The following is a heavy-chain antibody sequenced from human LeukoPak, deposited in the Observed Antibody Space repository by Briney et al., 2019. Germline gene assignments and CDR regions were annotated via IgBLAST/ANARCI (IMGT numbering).Heavy chain of an antibody. V-gene: IGHV1-2*02. CDR1: GYTFSDYY. D-gene: IGHD3-10*01. J-gene: IGHJ4*02. CDR2: INPNSGGT. CDR3: ARYYGSGSLAFDY. Sequence: ASVNVSCKASGYTFSDYYIHWVRQAPAQGLEWMGWINPNSGGTNYAKKFQGRVTMTRDTSISTASMALSRLRSDDTAVYYCARYYGSGSLAFDYWGQGTLVTVSS.